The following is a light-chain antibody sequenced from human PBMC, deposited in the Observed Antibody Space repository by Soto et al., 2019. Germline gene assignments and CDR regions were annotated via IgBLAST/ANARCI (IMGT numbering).Light chain of an antibody. V-gene: IGKV3-20*01. CDR3: QQFSSYPLT. Sequence: IVLPLSPGILSFSPGERATLSCRASQTVRNNYLAWYQQKPGQAPRLLIYDASSRATGTPDRFSGGGSGTDFTLTISRLEPEDFAVYYCQQFSSYPLTFGGGTKVDIK. CDR2: DAS. J-gene: IGKJ4*01. CDR1: QTVRNNY.